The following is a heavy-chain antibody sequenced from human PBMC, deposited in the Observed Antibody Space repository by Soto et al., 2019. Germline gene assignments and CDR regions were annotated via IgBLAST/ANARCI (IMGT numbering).Heavy chain of an antibody. CDR2: IYTGGST. J-gene: IGHJ6*02. V-gene: IGHV3-53*01. D-gene: IGHD2-8*02. Sequence: PGGSLRLSIAASRLPVSSNYMSWVRQAPGMGLEWVSVIYTGGSTYYADSVKGRFTISRDNSKNTLYLQMNSLRDADTAVYYCARDGSTGWRTYGMDVWGQGTTVTVSS. CDR1: RLPVSSNY. CDR3: ARDGSTGWRTYGMDV.